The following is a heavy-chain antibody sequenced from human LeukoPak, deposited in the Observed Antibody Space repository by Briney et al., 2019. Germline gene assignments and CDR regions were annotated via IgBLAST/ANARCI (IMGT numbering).Heavy chain of an antibody. V-gene: IGHV1-8*02. D-gene: IGHD3-16*01. Sequence: ASVKVSCKASGGTFSSYAISWVRQAPGQGLEWMGWMNPNSGNTGYAQKFQGRVTMTRNTSISTAYVELHSLRSEDTAVYYCARFGGRAAKDDRLDYWGQGTLVTVSS. CDR3: ARFGGRAAKDDRLDY. CDR1: GGTFSSYA. CDR2: MNPNSGNT. J-gene: IGHJ4*02.